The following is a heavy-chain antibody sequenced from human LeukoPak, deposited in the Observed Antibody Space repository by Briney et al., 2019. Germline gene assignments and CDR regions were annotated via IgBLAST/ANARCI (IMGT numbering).Heavy chain of an antibody. CDR3: ARGALIVATIFGNPFDY. J-gene: IGHJ4*02. Sequence: ASVKVSCKASGYTFTSYDINWVRQATGQGLEWMGWMNPNSGNTGYAQKFQGRVSMTRNTSISTAYMELSSLRSEDTAVYYCARGALIVATIFGNPFDYWGQGTLVTVSS. D-gene: IGHD5-12*01. CDR2: MNPNSGNT. V-gene: IGHV1-8*01. CDR1: GYTFTSYD.